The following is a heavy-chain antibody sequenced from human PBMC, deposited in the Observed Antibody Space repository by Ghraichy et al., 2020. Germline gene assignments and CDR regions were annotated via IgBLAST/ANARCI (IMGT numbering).Heavy chain of an antibody. CDR3: AKDRGRVMTTFYFDP. D-gene: IGHD2/OR15-2a*01. V-gene: IGHV3-30*18. Sequence: GGSLRLSCAASGFTFSSYGMHWVRQAPGKGLEWVAVISYDGSNKYYADSVKGRFTISRDNSKNTLYLQMNSLRAEDTAVYYCAKDRGRVMTTFYFDPWGQGTLVTVSS. CDR1: GFTFSSYG. J-gene: IGHJ5*02. CDR2: ISYDGSNK.